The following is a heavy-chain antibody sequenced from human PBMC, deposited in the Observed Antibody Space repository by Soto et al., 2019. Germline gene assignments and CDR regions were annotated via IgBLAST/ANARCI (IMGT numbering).Heavy chain of an antibody. CDR3: AKNSGWFNT. V-gene: IGHV3-23*01. CDR1: GFPFSTTD. J-gene: IGHJ5*02. Sequence: GGSLRLSCAASGFPFSTTDMSWVRQAPGKGLEWVSTIGGSGETTYYADSVKGRFTISRDNSKNTLCLQMNSLRADDTALYYCAKNSGWFNTWGQGALVTVSS. D-gene: IGHD3-10*01. CDR2: IGGSGETT.